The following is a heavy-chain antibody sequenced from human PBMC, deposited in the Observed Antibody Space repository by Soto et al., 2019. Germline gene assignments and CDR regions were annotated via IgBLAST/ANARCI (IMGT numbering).Heavy chain of an antibody. CDR3: ARVGYSSSSSYNWFDP. Sequence: QVQLVQSGAEVKKPGASVKVSCKASGYTFTGYYMHWVRQAPGQGLEWMGWINPNSGGTNYAQKFRGRVTMTRDTSISTAYMELSRLRSDDTAVYYCARVGYSSSSSYNWFDPWGQGTLVTVSS. V-gene: IGHV1-2*02. CDR2: INPNSGGT. J-gene: IGHJ5*02. D-gene: IGHD6-6*01. CDR1: GYTFTGYY.